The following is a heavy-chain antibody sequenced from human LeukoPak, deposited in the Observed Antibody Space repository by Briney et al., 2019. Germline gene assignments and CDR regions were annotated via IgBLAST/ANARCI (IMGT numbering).Heavy chain of an antibody. CDR1: GGSISSYY. CDR2: IYYSGST. D-gene: IGHD6-25*01. Sequence: SETLSLTCTVSGGSISSYYWSWIRQPPGKGLEWIGYIYYSGSTNYNPSLKSRVTISVDTSKNQFSLKLSSVTAADTAVYYYARSGVNIAAGNYYYYYMDVWGKGTTVTVSS. V-gene: IGHV4-59*01. CDR3: ARSGVNIAAGNYYYYYMDV. J-gene: IGHJ6*03.